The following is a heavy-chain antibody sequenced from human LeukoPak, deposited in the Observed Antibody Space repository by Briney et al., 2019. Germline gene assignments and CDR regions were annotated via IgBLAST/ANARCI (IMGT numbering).Heavy chain of an antibody. V-gene: IGHV3-7*01. D-gene: IGHD6-13*01. J-gene: IGHJ4*02. CDR2: IKQDGSAI. Sequence: TGGSLRLSCAASGFTLSSYWMSWVRQAPGKGLEWVANIKQDGSAIYYVDSVEGRFTISRDNAKNSLYLQMNSLRAEDTAVYYCARCGVGVAAAAANCWGQGTLLTVSS. CDR3: ARCGVGVAAAAANC. CDR1: GFTLSSYW.